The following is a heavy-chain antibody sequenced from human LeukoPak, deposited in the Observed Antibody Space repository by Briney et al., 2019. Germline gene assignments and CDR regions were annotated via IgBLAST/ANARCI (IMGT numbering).Heavy chain of an antibody. V-gene: IGHV3-21*01. J-gene: IGHJ4*02. D-gene: IGHD1-7*01. CDR3: ARDLSPYNWNYVGG. CDR1: GFTFSSYS. Sequence: GGSLRLSCAASGFTFSSYSMNWVRQAPGKGMEWVSSISSSSYIYYADSGKGRLTISREKAKNSLYLQMNSLRAEDTAVYYCARDLSPYNWNYVGGWGQGTLVTVSS. CDR2: ISSSSYI.